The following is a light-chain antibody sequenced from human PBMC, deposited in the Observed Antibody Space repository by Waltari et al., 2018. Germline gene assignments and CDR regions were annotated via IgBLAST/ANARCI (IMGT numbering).Light chain of an antibody. CDR2: EGT. V-gene: IGLV2-23*01. J-gene: IGLJ1*01. CDR1: TSDVWTYNL. CDR3: CSYVSNTYV. Sequence: QSALTQPASVSGSPGQSITISCPGTTSDVWTYNLVPWYQQHPGKAPKLIIFEGTKRPSGVSNRFFASKSGNTASLTISGLQADDEADYHCCSYVSNTYVFGTGTKVTVL.